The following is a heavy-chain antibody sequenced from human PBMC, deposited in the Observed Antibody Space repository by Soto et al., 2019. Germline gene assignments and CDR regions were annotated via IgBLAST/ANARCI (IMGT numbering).Heavy chain of an antibody. J-gene: IGHJ4*02. CDR1: GFSFGRYG. D-gene: IGHD2-15*01. CDR3: ARDLCSDGTCYSFDY. CDR2: ISYDGSNK. Sequence: VQLVESGGGVVQPGRSLRLSCAASGFSFGRYGMHWVRQAPGKGLEWVAIISYDGSNKYYGDSVKGRFTISRDNFKNTLYLQLDSLRAEDTAVYYCARDLCSDGTCYSFDYWGQGSLVTVSS. V-gene: IGHV3-30-3*01.